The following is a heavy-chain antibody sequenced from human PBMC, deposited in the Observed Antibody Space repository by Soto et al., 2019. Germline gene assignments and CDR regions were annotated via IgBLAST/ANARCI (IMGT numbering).Heavy chain of an antibody. J-gene: IGHJ6*02. CDR2: IKQDGGEK. CDR3: ASEGGDTPYFLLGMEV. V-gene: IGHV3-7*01. Sequence: EVQLVESGGGLVQPGGSLRVSCAASGFMFSSYWMNWVRQAPGKGLEWVANIKQDGGEKYYVDSVKGRFTISRDNAKNELYLQLDSVRAEETGVYYCASEGGDTPYFLLGMEVWGQGTKVTVS. D-gene: IGHD4-17*01. CDR1: GFMFSSYW.